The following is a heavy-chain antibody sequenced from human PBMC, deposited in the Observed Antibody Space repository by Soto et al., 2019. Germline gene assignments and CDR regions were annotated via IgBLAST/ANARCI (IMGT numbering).Heavy chain of an antibody. CDR3: ARGGGFIAGDMVWFDP. J-gene: IGHJ5*02. CDR1: GGSFSAYY. Sequence: SETLSLTCAVYGGSFSAYYWSWIRQPPGKGLEWIGEINHRGTINYNPSLRSRVIMSVDTSKNEFSLKLNSVTAADSAVYYCARGGGFIAGDMVWFDPWGQGTLVTVSS. V-gene: IGHV4-34*01. CDR2: INHRGTI. D-gene: IGHD6-13*01.